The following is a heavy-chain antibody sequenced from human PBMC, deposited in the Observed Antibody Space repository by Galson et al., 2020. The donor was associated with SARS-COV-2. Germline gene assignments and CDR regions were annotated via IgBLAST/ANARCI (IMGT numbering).Heavy chain of an antibody. CDR2: ISYDGSNK. J-gene: IGHJ5*02. Sequence: GGSLRLSCAASGFTISSYAMHWVRQAPGKGLEWVAVISYDGSNKYYADSVKGRFTISRDNSKNTLYLQMNSLRAEDTAVYYCARDGLRYYDFWSGYYGRSWFDPWGQGTLVTVSS. V-gene: IGHV3-30*04. CDR1: GFTISSYA. CDR3: ARDGLRYYDFWSGYYGRSWFDP. D-gene: IGHD3-3*01.